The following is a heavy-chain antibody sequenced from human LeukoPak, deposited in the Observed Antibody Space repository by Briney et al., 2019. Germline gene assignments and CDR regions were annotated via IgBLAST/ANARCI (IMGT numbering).Heavy chain of an antibody. J-gene: IGHJ4*02. V-gene: IGHV3-30*04. CDR2: ISYDGSNK. D-gene: IGHD5-18*01. Sequence: GGSLRLSCAASGFTFSSYAMHWVRQAPGKGLEWVAVISYDGSNKYYADSVKGRFTISRDNSKNTLYLQMNSLRGEDTAVYYCARVNLAGAAMVKEAFDYWGQGTLVTVSS. CDR1: GFTFSSYA. CDR3: ARVNLAGAAMVKEAFDY.